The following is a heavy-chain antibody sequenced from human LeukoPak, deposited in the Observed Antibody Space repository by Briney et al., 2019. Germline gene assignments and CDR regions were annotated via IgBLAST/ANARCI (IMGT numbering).Heavy chain of an antibody. V-gene: IGHV5-51*01. Sequence: GESLKISCKGSGYSFTSYWIGWVRQMPGKGLEWMGIIYPGDSGTRYSPSFQGQVTISAAKSISTAYLQWSSLKASDTAMYYCAGHYYGSGSRRYGMDVWGQGTTVTVSS. CDR1: GYSFTSYW. D-gene: IGHD3-10*01. CDR3: AGHYYGSGSRRYGMDV. CDR2: IYPGDSGT. J-gene: IGHJ6*02.